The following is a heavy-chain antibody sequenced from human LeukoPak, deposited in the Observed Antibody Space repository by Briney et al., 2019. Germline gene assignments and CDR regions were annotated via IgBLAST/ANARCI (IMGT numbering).Heavy chain of an antibody. CDR1: GFTFSNAW. Sequence: GGSLRLSCAASGFTFSNAWMSWVRQAPGKGLEWVSSISSSSSYIYYADSVKGRFTISRDNAKNSLYLQMNSLRAEDTAVYYCARTQTAYSSGWYEDYWGQGTLVTVSS. D-gene: IGHD6-19*01. CDR2: ISSSSSYI. CDR3: ARTQTAYSSGWYEDY. J-gene: IGHJ4*02. V-gene: IGHV3-21*01.